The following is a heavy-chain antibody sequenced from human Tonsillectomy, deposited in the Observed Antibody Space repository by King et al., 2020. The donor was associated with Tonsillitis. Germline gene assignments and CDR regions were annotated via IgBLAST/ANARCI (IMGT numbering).Heavy chain of an antibody. Sequence: VQLVESGGGLVKPGGSLRLSCAASGFTFSNAWMSWVRQAPGKGLEWVGRIKSKTDGGTTDYAAPVKGRFTISRDDSKNTLYLQMNSLKTEDTAVYYCTTGRDSWYYYYGMDVWGQGTTVTVSS. J-gene: IGHJ6*02. CDR1: GFTFSNAW. CDR2: IKSKTDGGTT. V-gene: IGHV3-15*01. D-gene: IGHD6-13*01. CDR3: TTGRDSWYYYYGMDV.